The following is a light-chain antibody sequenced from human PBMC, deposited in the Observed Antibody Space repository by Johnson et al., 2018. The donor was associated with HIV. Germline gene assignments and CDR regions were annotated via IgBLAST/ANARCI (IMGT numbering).Light chain of an antibody. V-gene: IGLV1-51*01. J-gene: IGLJ1*01. CDR3: GTWDSSLSAFYV. Sequence: QSVLTQPPSVSAAPGQKVTISCSGSSSNIGNNYVSWYQQLPGTAPKLLIYDNNKRPSGIPDLFSGSKSGTSATLGITGLQTGDAADYYCGTWDSSLSAFYVFGTGTKVTVL. CDR2: DNN. CDR1: SSNIGNNY.